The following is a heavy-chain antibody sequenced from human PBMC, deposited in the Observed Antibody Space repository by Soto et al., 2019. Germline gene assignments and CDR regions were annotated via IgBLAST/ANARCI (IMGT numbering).Heavy chain of an antibody. CDR2: MYYSGST. D-gene: IGHD6-25*01. CDR3: AVVDSTGNWFDP. J-gene: IGHJ5*02. Sequence: QLQLQESGPGLVKPSETLSLTCTVSGVSISSSDFYWGWLRQTPGKGLEFIGSMYYSGSTYYNPSLKSRLTISVDTSKNQFPLKLISVTAADTAVYYCAVVDSTGNWFDPWGEGALVTVSS. V-gene: IGHV4-39*01. CDR1: GVSISSSDFY.